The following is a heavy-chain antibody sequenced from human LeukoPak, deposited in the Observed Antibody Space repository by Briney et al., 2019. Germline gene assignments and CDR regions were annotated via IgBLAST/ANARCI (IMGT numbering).Heavy chain of an antibody. CDR2: IKQDGSEK. J-gene: IGHJ4*02. Sequence: GGSLRLSCAASGFTFSSYWMSWVRQAPGKGLEWVANIKQDGSEKYYVDSVKGRFTISRDNAKNSLYLQMNSLRAEDTAVYYCARGPRGIVVVPATDFDYWGQGTLVTVSS. CDR1: GFTFSSYW. D-gene: IGHD2-2*01. CDR3: ARGPRGIVVVPATDFDY. V-gene: IGHV3-7*01.